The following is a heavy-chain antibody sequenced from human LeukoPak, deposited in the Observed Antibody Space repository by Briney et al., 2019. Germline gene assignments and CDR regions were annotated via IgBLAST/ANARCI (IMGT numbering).Heavy chain of an antibody. CDR3: AIDKYSPNINNWFDP. J-gene: IGHJ5*02. Sequence: GGSLRLSCAASGFTFSSYAMSWVRQAPGKGLEWVSAISGSGGSTYYADSVKGRFTISRDNSKNTLYLQMNSLRAEDTAVYYCAIDKYSPNINNWFDPWGQGTLVTVSS. CDR2: ISGSGGST. CDR1: GFTFSSYA. V-gene: IGHV3-23*01. D-gene: IGHD5-18*01.